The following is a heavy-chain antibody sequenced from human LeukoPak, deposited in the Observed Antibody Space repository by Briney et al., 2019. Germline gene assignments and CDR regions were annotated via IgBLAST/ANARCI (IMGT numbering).Heavy chain of an antibody. Sequence: GASVKVSCKASGYTSTSYGISWVRQAPGQGLEWMGWINPNSGGTNYAQKFQGRVTMTRDTSISTAYMKLSRLRSDDTAVYYCARDKRTAPVRYMDVWGKGTTVTISS. D-gene: IGHD3-10*01. CDR2: INPNSGGT. V-gene: IGHV1-2*02. CDR1: GYTSTSYG. CDR3: ARDKRTAPVRYMDV. J-gene: IGHJ6*03.